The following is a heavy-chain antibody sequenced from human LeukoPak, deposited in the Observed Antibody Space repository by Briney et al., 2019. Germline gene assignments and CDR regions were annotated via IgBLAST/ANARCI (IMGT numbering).Heavy chain of an antibody. J-gene: IGHJ4*02. CDR1: GFTVSSNY. CDR3: ARAGAAAGTFDY. D-gene: IGHD6-13*01. Sequence: GGSLRLSCAASGFTVSSNYMSWVRQAPGKGLEWVSVIYSGGSTYYADSVKGRFTISRDNSKNTLYLQMKSLRAEDTAVYYCARAGAAAGTFDYWGQGTLVTVSS. CDR2: IYSGGST. V-gene: IGHV3-53*01.